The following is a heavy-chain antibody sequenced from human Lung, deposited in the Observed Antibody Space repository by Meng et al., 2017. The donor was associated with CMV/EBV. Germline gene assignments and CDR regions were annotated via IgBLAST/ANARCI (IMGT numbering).Heavy chain of an antibody. Sequence: SXKGSGYSFTSYWIGWVRQMPGKGLEWMGIIYPGDSGTRYSPSFQGQVTISADKSISTAYLQWSSLKATDTAMYYCARRTESGLSGMDVWGQGTTVTVSS. V-gene: IGHV5-51*01. J-gene: IGHJ6*02. CDR3: ARRTESGLSGMDV. CDR2: IYPGDSGT. D-gene: IGHD1-1*01. CDR1: GYSFTSYW.